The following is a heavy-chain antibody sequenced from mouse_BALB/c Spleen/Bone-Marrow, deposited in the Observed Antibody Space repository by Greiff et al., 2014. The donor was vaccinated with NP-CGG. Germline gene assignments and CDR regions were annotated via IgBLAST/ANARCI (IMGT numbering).Heavy chain of an antibody. J-gene: IGHJ1*01. CDR3: ARGYGNYDYWYFDV. CDR2: INPYNGAT. V-gene: IGHV1-31*01. CDR1: GYSFTGYY. Sequence: VQLQQSGPELVKPGASVKISCKASGYSFTGYYMHWVKQSHVKSLEWIGRINPYNGATSYNQNFKDKACLTVDKSSSTAYMELHSLTSEDSAVYYCARGYGNYDYWYFDVWGAGTTVTVSS. D-gene: IGHD2-1*01.